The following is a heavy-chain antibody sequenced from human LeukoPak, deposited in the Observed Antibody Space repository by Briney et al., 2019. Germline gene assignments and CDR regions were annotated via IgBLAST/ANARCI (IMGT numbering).Heavy chain of an antibody. CDR3: ARDRSATWYALDD. D-gene: IGHD2-2*01. J-gene: IGHJ4*02. CDR2: IGWDGGGT. CDR1: GFKLEGFG. Sequence: PGESLRLSCSGSGFKLEGFGMNWVRQAPGKGLERVAGIGWDGGGTSYADSVRGRFSISRDNAKKSVYLHMNTLRAGDTALYYCARDRSATWYALDDWGQGTLVTVS. V-gene: IGHV3-20*04.